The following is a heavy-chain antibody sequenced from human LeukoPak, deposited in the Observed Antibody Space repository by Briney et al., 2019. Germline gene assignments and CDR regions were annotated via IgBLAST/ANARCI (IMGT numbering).Heavy chain of an antibody. Sequence: ASVKVSCKASGYTFTGYYMHWVRQAPGQGLEWMGWINPNSGGTNYAQKFQGRVTMTRDTSISTAYMELSRLRSDDTAVYYCATSIVGATGRYYYYMDVWGRGTTVTVSS. V-gene: IGHV1-2*02. CDR3: ATSIVGATGRYYYYMDV. CDR2: INPNSGGT. CDR1: GYTFTGYY. D-gene: IGHD1-26*01. J-gene: IGHJ6*03.